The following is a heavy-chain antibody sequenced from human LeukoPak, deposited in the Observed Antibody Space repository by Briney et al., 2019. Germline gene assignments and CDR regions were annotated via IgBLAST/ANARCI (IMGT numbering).Heavy chain of an antibody. Sequence: GGSLRLSCAASGFTFSSYVMHWVRQAPGKGLEYVSGISGNGGSTYYANSVKGRFTISRDNSKNTLYLQMGSLRAEDMAVYYCARDREDIVVVPAAHYYYYYYMDVWGKGTTVTISS. V-gene: IGHV3-64*01. CDR2: ISGNGGST. CDR3: ARDREDIVVVPAAHYYYYYYMDV. J-gene: IGHJ6*03. CDR1: GFTFSSYV. D-gene: IGHD2-2*01.